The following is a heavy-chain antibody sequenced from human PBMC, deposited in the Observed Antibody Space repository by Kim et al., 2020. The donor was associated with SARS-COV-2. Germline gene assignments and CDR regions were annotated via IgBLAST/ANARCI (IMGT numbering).Heavy chain of an antibody. Sequence: GGSLRLSCAASGFTFSDYYMSWIRQAPGKGLEWVSYISSSGSTIYYADSVKGRFTISRDNAKNSLYLQMNSLRAEDTAVYYCAKTNDPHKYYYYYYGMDGWGQGATFTVSS. CDR1: GFTFSDYY. V-gene: IGHV3-11*01. CDR2: ISSSGSTI. CDR3: AKTNDPHKYYYYYYGMDG. J-gene: IGHJ6*02. D-gene: IGHD1-1*01.